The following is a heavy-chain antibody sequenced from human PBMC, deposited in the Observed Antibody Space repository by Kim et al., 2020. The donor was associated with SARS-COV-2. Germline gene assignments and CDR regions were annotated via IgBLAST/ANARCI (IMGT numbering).Heavy chain of an antibody. D-gene: IGHD2-2*01. CDR1: GFTFSSYT. V-gene: IGHV3-23*01. J-gene: IGHJ3*01. Sequence: GGSLRLSCAASGFTFSSYTMNWIRRAPGKGLEWVSAVSGKGDSTYYADSVKGRFTISRDNSRNTLSLQMNSLRAEDTAVFYCARGSLPGFIRGPFDVWGQGTMVTVSS. CDR2: VSGKGDST. CDR3: ARGSLPGFIRGPFDV.